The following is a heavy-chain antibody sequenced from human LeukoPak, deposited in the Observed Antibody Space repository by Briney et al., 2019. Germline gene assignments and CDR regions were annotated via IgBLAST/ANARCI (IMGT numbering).Heavy chain of an antibody. V-gene: IGHV1-8*03. J-gene: IGHJ4*02. D-gene: IGHD6-25*01. CDR3: ARTTSFTASGYDY. CDR1: GCTFTSYH. Sequence: GASVKVSCKASGCTFTSYHINWVRQATGQGLEWMGWMNPNNGDSGYAQKFQGRVTITRDTSISTAYMELRSLRSEDTAVYFCARTTSFTASGYDYWGQGTLVTVSS. CDR2: MNPNNGDS.